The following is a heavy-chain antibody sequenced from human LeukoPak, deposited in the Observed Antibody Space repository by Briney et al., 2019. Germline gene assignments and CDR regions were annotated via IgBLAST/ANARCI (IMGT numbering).Heavy chain of an antibody. CDR3: ARILGSGYDYYY. V-gene: IGHV1-18*01. J-gene: IGHJ4*02. D-gene: IGHD5-12*01. Sequence: ASVKVSCKASGYTFTSYGISWVRQAPGQGLEWMGWISAYNGNTNYAQKLQGRVTMTTDTSTSTVYMELRSLRSDDTAVYYCARILGSGYDYYYWGQGTLVTVSS. CDR1: GYTFTSYG. CDR2: ISAYNGNT.